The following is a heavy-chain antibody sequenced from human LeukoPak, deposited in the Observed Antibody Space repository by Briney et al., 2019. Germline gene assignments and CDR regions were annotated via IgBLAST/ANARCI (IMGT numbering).Heavy chain of an antibody. CDR3: ARDSPHRRLDL. CDR2: IHTDGSPE. Sequence: GGCLRLSCAASVFPLNNQWVHGVRGVPGKGLGWVSRIHTDGSPEIYADSVKSTFTISRDDAKNTLYLQMTSLRAEDAAVYYCARDSPHRRLDLWGQGTLVTVSS. CDR1: VFPLNNQW. J-gene: IGHJ5*02. V-gene: IGHV3-74*01.